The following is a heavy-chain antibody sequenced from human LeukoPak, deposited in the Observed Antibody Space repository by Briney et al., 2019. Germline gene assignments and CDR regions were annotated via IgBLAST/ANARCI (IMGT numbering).Heavy chain of an antibody. CDR1: GGSISSYY. Sequence: SETLSLTCTVSGGSISSYYWSWIRQPPGKGLEWIGYIYYSGSTNYNPSLKSRVTISVDTSKNQFSLKLSSVTAADTAVYYCARFKAVAGNYYFDYWGQGTLVTVSS. V-gene: IGHV4-59*01. J-gene: IGHJ4*02. CDR2: IYYSGST. D-gene: IGHD6-19*01. CDR3: ARFKAVAGNYYFDY.